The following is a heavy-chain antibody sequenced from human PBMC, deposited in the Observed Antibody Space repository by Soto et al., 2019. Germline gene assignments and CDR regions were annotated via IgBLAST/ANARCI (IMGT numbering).Heavy chain of an antibody. CDR2: INLRGGTT. Sequence: QVQLVQSGPEVRKPGASVRLSGATSGYNFNQYYIHWVRQAPGQGLEWMGIINLRGGTTEYAHKFRGRVTVTGDTSTRTAYMELSSLRSEDTAVYFCARGPDDSDVPRWDHWGQGTLITVSS. CDR1: GYNFNQYY. V-gene: IGHV1-46*02. D-gene: IGHD4-17*01. J-gene: IGHJ4*02. CDR3: ARGPDDSDVPRWDH.